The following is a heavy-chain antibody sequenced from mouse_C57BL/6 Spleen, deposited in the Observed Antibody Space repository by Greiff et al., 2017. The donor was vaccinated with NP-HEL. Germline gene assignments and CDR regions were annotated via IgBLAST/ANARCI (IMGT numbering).Heavy chain of an antibody. CDR1: GYTFTSYW. CDR2: IYPGSGST. V-gene: IGHV1-55*01. Sequence: QVQLKEPGAELVKPGASVKMSCKASGYTFTSYWITWVKQRPGQGLEWIGDIYPGSGSTNYNEKFKSKATLTVDTSSSTAYMQLSSLTSEDSAVYYCARRDYGRGAMDYWGQGTSVTVSS. J-gene: IGHJ4*01. D-gene: IGHD1-1*01. CDR3: ARRDYGRGAMDY.